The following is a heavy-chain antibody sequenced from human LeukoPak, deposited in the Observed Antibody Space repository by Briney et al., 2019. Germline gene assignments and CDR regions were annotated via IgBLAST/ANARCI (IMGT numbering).Heavy chain of an antibody. V-gene: IGHV4-34*01. J-gene: IGHJ5*02. CDR2: INHSGSI. Sequence: SETLSLTCAVYGGSFSNYYWSWIRQSPGKGLDWIGEINHSGSINYNPSLKSRFTKSVDTSKNQFSLKLSSVTAADTAVYYCATSDPPSPAWGQGILVTVSS. D-gene: IGHD2-2*01. CDR1: GGSFSNYY. CDR3: ATSDPPSPA.